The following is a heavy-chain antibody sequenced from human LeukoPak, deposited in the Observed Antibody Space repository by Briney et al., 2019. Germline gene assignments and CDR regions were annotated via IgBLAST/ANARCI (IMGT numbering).Heavy chain of an antibody. CDR1: GGSFSGYY. J-gene: IGHJ4*02. CDR2: INQSGST. D-gene: IGHD1-1*01. CDR3: ARLWNDEAPRPLDY. V-gene: IGHV4-34*01. Sequence: SETLSLTCAVYGGSFSGYYWSWIRQPPGKGLEWIGEINQSGSTNYNPSLKSRVTISVDTSKNQFSLKLSSVTAADTAVYYCARLWNDEAPRPLDYWGQGTLVTVSS.